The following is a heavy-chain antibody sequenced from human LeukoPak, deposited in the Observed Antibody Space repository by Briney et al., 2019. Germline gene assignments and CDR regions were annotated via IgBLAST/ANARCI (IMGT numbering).Heavy chain of an antibody. CDR1: GGSFSGYY. D-gene: IGHD3-10*01. CDR2: INHSGST. CDR3: ARRGRVASYYYYYMDV. V-gene: IGHV4-34*01. J-gene: IGHJ6*03. Sequence: SETLSLTCAVYGGSFSGYYWSWIRQPPGKGLEWIGEINHSGSTNYNPSLKSRVTISVDTSRNQFSLKLSSVTAADTAVYYCARRGRVASYYYYYMDVWGKGTTVTVSS.